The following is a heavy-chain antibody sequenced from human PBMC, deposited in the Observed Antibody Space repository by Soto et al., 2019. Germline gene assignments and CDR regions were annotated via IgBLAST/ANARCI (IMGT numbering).Heavy chain of an antibody. CDR1: GFTFSNYW. J-gene: IGHJ3*01. V-gene: IGHV3-74*01. CDR2: VNGDGSGT. Sequence: GGSLRLSCAASGFTFSNYWMHWDRQAPGKGLVWVSRVNGDGSGTFYADSVKGRFTISRDNAENTVFLQMNSLRAEDTAVYYCARDNWNTVWGQGTMVTVSS. D-gene: IGHD1-20*01. CDR3: ARDNWNTV.